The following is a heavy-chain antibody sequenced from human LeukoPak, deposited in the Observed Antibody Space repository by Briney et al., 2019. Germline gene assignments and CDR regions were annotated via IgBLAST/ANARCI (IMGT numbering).Heavy chain of an antibody. CDR1: GGTFSSYA. Sequence: GSSVKVSCKASGGTFSSYAISWVRLAPGQGLEWMGGIIPIFGTANYAQKFQGRVTITTDESTSTAYMELSSLRSEDTAVYYCARGAGYCSGGSCYPIDYWGQGTLVTVSS. V-gene: IGHV1-69*05. CDR2: IIPIFGTA. D-gene: IGHD2-15*01. CDR3: ARGAGYCSGGSCYPIDY. J-gene: IGHJ4*02.